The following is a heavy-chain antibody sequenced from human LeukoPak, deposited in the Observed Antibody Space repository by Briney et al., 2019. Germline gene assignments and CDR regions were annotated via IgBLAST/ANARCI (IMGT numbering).Heavy chain of an antibody. Sequence: SETLSLTCTVSGGSISSYYWSWIRQSPGKGLEWIGYIYYSGSTNYNPSLKSRVTISVDTSKNQFSLKLSSVTAADTAVYYCARALGVVFDYWGQGTLVTVSS. J-gene: IGHJ4*02. CDR3: ARALGVVFDY. D-gene: IGHD2-8*01. CDR1: GGSISSYY. V-gene: IGHV4-59*01. CDR2: IYYSGST.